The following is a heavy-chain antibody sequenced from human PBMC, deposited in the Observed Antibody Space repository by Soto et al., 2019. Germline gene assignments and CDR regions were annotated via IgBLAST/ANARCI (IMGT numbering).Heavy chain of an antibody. J-gene: IGHJ6*04. CDR3: ARVIGSGYDNNHYYSYGTXV. Sequence: ASQTLPLTCAVSGGSISSINWWSWVRQPPGKGLEWIGEIYHSGSTNYNPSLKSRVTISVDTSKNQFSLKLSSVTAADTAVYYCARVIGSGYDNNHYYSYGTXVRGKGPTVT. V-gene: IGHV4-4*02. CDR1: GGSISSINW. CDR2: IYHSGST. D-gene: IGHD5-12*01.